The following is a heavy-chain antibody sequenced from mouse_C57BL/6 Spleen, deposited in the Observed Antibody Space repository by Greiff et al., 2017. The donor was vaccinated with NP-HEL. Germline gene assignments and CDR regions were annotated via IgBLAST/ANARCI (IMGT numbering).Heavy chain of an antibody. Sequence: EVKLMESGGGLVKPGGSLKLSCAASGFTFSDYGMHWVRQAPEKGLEWVAYISSGSSTIYYADTVQGRFTISRDNAKNTLFLQMTSLRSEDTAMYYCARLLLRYYAMDYWGQGTSVTVSS. CDR2: ISSGSSTI. D-gene: IGHD1-1*01. CDR3: ARLLLRYYAMDY. V-gene: IGHV5-17*01. CDR1: GFTFSDYG. J-gene: IGHJ4*01.